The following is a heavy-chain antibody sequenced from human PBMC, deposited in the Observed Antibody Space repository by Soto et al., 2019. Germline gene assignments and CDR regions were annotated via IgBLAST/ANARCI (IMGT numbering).Heavy chain of an antibody. V-gene: IGHV3-23*01. Sequence: EAQLLESGGGLVQPGGSLRLSCAASGFSFSNYGLNWVRQAPGKGLEWVSGMSGSTGTTDYADSVKGRFTISRDNSKNTLYLQMNSLRAEDTAVYYCAKLAITFGGVIVRAPFDYWGQGTLVTVSS. CDR3: AKLAITFGGVIVRAPFDY. CDR1: GFSFSNYG. J-gene: IGHJ4*02. D-gene: IGHD3-16*02. CDR2: MSGSTGTT.